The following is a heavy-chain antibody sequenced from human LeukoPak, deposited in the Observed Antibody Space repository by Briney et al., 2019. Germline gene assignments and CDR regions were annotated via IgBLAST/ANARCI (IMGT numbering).Heavy chain of an antibody. CDR3: AKDLTVTTPWYFDL. J-gene: IGHJ2*01. V-gene: IGHV3-23*01. CDR2: ISGSGGST. CDR1: GFSFSSYA. D-gene: IGHD4-17*01. Sequence: PGGSLRLSCAASGFSFSSYAMSWVRQAPGKGLEWVSAISGSGGSTYYADSVKGRFTISRDDSKNTLYLQMNSLRAEDTAVYYCAKDLTVTTPWYFDLWGRGTLVTVSS.